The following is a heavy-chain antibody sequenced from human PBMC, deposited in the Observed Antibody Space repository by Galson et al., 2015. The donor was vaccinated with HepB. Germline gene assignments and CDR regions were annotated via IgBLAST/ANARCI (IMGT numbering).Heavy chain of an antibody. CDR1: GDSVSSNSAA. CDR3: ARGGEGYCRTTSCAFDY. CDR2: TYYRSKWSN. Sequence: CAISGDSVSSNSAAWNWIRQSPSRGLEWLGRTYYRSKWSNDYAVSVKSRITINPDTSKNQFSLQLSSVTPEDTAVYYCARGGEGYCRTTSCAFDYWGQGTLVTVSS. J-gene: IGHJ4*02. V-gene: IGHV6-1*01. D-gene: IGHD2-2*01.